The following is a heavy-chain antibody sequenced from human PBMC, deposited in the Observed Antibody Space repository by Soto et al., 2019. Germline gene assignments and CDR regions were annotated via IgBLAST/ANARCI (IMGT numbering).Heavy chain of an antibody. Sequence: SETLSLTCAVSGGSISSGGYSWSWIRQPPGKGLEWIGYIYHSGNTYYNPSLKSRVTISVDRSKNQFSLRLIPVTAADTAKYFCAREGNLGRWLQPLDFWGQGTLVTVSS. D-gene: IGHD5-12*01. CDR1: GGSISSGGYS. J-gene: IGHJ4*02. CDR2: IYHSGNT. CDR3: AREGNLGRWLQPLDF. V-gene: IGHV4-30-2*01.